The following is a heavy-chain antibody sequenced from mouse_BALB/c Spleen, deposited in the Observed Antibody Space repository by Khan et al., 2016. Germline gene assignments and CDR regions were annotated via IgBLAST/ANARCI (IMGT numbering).Heavy chain of an antibody. Sequence: QIQLVQSGPELKKPGETVKISCKASGYTFTDYSMHWVKQAPGKGLKWMGWINTETGEPTYADDFKGRFAFSLETSASTAYLQINNLKNEDTATXFWAKAARATSFAYWGQGTLVTVSA. J-gene: IGHJ3*01. D-gene: IGHD3-1*01. CDR3: AKAARATSFAY. CDR1: GYTFTDYS. V-gene: IGHV9-2-1*01. CDR2: INTETGEP.